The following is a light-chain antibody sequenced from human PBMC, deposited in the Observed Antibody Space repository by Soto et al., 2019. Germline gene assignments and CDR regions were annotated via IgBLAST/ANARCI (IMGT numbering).Light chain of an antibody. CDR1: QSISSG. Sequence: DIQLTQSPGTLSASXGGRVTITXXXSQSISSGLAWYQQKPGKAPKLLIYGAYSLESGVPSRFSGRRSGTEFTLTIGGLQPEDFATYFCQQYKSYSPRTFGGGTKVDIK. J-gene: IGKJ4*01. CDR2: GAY. CDR3: QQYKSYSPRT. V-gene: IGKV1-5*01.